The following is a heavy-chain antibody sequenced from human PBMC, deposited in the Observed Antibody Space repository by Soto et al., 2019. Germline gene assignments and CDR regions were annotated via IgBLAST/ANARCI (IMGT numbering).Heavy chain of an antibody. CDR2: INPSGGST. CDR1: GYTFTSYY. CDR3: ARDHRRLRYFDWLYYYYGMDV. J-gene: IGHJ6*02. Sequence: GASVKVSCKASGYTFTSYYMHWVRQAPGQGLEWMGIINPSGGSTSYAQKFQGRVTMTWDTSTSTVYMELSSLRSEDTAVYYCARDHRRLRYFDWLYYYYGMDVWGQGTTVTVSS. V-gene: IGHV1-46*01. D-gene: IGHD3-9*01.